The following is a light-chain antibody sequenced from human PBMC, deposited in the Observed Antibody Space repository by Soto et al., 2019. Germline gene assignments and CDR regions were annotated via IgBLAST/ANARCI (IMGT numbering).Light chain of an antibody. CDR2: EVI. V-gene: IGLV2-14*01. J-gene: IGLJ3*02. CDR3: SSYTTTNTLL. Sequence: QSVLTQPASVSGSPGQSITISCTGTSSDIGGYNYVSWYQQHPGEAPKLIIYEVINRPSGLSNRFSGSKSGNTASLTISGLQAEDEADYYCSSYTTTNTLLFGGGTKLTVL. CDR1: SSDIGGYNY.